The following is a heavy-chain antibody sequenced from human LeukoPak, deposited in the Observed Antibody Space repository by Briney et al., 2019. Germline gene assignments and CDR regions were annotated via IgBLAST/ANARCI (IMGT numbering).Heavy chain of an antibody. V-gene: IGHV3-30*03. J-gene: IGHJ4*02. CDR1: GFTFSTYG. CDR3: AREADLTITYYDFWSGYYDY. Sequence: AGGSLRLSCAASGFTFSTYGLHWVRQAPGKGLEWVAVISYDGGNKYYADSVKGRFSISRDNSKNTLYLQMNSLRAEDTAVYYCAREADLTITYYDFWSGYYDYWGQGTLVTVSS. CDR2: ISYDGGNK. D-gene: IGHD3-3*01.